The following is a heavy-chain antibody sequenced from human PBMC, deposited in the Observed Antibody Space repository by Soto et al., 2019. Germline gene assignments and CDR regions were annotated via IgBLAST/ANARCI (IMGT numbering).Heavy chain of an antibody. V-gene: IGHV3-48*03. D-gene: IGHD3-16*01. CDR2: ISNSGSTI. CDR3: ARGREWGIDY. Sequence: GGSLRLSCAASGFTFSSYEMNWVRQAPGRGLEWVSYISNSGSTIWYPDSVRGRFTISRGNAKNSLDLQMNSLRVEDTAVYYCARGREWGIDYWGQGFLVTVS. CDR1: GFTFSSYE. J-gene: IGHJ4*02.